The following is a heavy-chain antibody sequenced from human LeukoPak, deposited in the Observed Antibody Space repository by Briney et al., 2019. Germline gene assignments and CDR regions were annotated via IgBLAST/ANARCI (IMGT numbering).Heavy chain of an antibody. J-gene: IGHJ1*01. CDR1: GGSFSAYY. Sequence: SETLSLTCAVYGGSFSAYYWTWIRQPPGKGLEWIVEINHSGSTNYNPSLKSRVTISVDTSKNQFSLKLNSVTAADTAVYYCAGGNVAAAVKRWGQGTLVTVSS. D-gene: IGHD6-13*01. CDR3: AGGNVAAAVKR. CDR2: INHSGST. V-gene: IGHV4-34*01.